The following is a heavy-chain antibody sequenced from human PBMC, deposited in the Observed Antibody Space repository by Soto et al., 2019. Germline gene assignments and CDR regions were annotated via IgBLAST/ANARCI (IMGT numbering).Heavy chain of an antibody. CDR3: AEVHGYYGRKKYYFDY. V-gene: IGHV3-23*01. D-gene: IGHD3-10*01. Sequence: GGSLRLSCAASGFTFSSYAMSWVRQAPGKGLEWVSAISGSGGSTYYADSVKGRFTISRDNSKNTLYLQMNSLRAEDTAVYYCAEVHGYYGRKKYYFDYWGQGTLVTVSS. CDR1: GFTFSSYA. J-gene: IGHJ4*02. CDR2: ISGSGGST.